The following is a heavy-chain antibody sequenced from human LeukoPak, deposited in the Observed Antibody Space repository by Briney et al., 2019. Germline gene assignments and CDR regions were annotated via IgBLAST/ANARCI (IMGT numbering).Heavy chain of an antibody. CDR2: INHSGST. J-gene: IGHJ4*02. D-gene: IGHD5-24*01. V-gene: IGHV4-34*01. Sequence: SETLSLTCTVSSGSITTGGYYWSRIRQPPGKGMEWIGEINHSGSTNYNPSLKSRVTISVDTSKNQFSLKLSSVTAADTAVYYCAGVDGYNSMGADYWGQGTLVTVSS. CDR3: AGVDGYNSMGADY. CDR1: SGSITTGGYY.